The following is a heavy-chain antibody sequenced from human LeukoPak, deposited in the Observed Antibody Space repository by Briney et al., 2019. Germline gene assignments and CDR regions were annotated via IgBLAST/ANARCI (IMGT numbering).Heavy chain of an antibody. V-gene: IGHV4-61*02. J-gene: IGHJ5*02. CDR1: GGSISSGSYY. Sequence: SETLSLTCTVSGGSISSGSYYWSWIRQPAGTGLEWIGRIYTSGSTNYNPSLKSRVTISVDTSKNQFSPKLSSVTAADTAVYYCARDFPYSSSGSWLRAEGWFDPWGQGTLVTVSS. D-gene: IGHD2-15*01. CDR2: IYTSGST. CDR3: ARDFPYSSSGSWLRAEGWFDP.